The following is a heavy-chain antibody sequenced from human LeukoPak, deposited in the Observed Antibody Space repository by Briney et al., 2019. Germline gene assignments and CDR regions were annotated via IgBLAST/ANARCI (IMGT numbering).Heavy chain of an antibody. V-gene: IGHV4-4*02. CDR2: VNLQGST. Sequence: SETLSLTCGVSGGSITNTNYWTWVRQPPGKGLEWIGEVNLQGSTNYNPSLMGRVAISVDKSENHISLQLTSVTDADTAVYYCAREGGPYRPLDYSGQGTLVTVSS. CDR3: AREGGPYRPLDY. CDR1: GGSITNTNY. J-gene: IGHJ4*02.